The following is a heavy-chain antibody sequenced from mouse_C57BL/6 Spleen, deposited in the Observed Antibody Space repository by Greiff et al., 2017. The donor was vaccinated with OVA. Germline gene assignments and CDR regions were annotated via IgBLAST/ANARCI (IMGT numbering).Heavy chain of an antibody. Sequence: VQLQQSGPGLVQPSQSLSITCTVSGFSLTSYGVHWVRQSPGKGLEWLGVIWSGGSTDYNAAFISRLSISKDNSKSQVFFKMNSLQADDTAIYYCARIYYGYDDGPYAMDYWGQGTSVTVSS. V-gene: IGHV2-2*01. CDR1: GFSLTSYG. J-gene: IGHJ4*01. D-gene: IGHD2-2*01. CDR3: ARIYYGYDDGPYAMDY. CDR2: IWSGGST.